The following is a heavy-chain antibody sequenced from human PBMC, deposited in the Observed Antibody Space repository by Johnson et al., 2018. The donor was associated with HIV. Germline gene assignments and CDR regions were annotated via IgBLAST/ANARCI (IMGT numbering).Heavy chain of an antibody. CDR2: ILSDGSNI. V-gene: IGHV3-30*04. D-gene: IGHD5-24*01. Sequence: QVQLVESGGGVVQPGRSLRLSCAASGFTFSSYAMHWVRQAPGKGLEWVSIILSDGSNIYYADSVKGRFTISRDNSKNTLYLQMNSLRAEDKAVYYCARGGRWATDAVEIWGQGTMVTVSS. CDR3: ARGGRWATDAVEI. J-gene: IGHJ3*02. CDR1: GFTFSSYA.